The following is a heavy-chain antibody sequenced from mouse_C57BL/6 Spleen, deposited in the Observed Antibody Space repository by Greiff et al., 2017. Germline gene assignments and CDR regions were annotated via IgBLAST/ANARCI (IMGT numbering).Heavy chain of an antibody. CDR3: ARSLYYRYYWVAY. Sequence: DVKLVESGPALVKPGASVKISCKASRYSLTAYYINWVKQSPEKSLEWIGEINPSTGGPTYNQKFKAKATLTVDQSSSTAYMQHKSLTSEDSAVYYCARSLYYRYYWVAYWGQGTLVTVSA. CDR2: INPSTGGP. CDR1: RYSLTAYY. D-gene: IGHD2-14*01. J-gene: IGHJ3*01. V-gene: IGHV1-42*01.